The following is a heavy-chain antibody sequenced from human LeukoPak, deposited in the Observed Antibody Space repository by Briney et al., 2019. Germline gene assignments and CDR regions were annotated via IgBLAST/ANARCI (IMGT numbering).Heavy chain of an antibody. D-gene: IGHD1-26*01. J-gene: IGHJ3*02. V-gene: IGHV3-21*01. Sequence: GGSLRLSCAASRFTFSSYSMNWVRPAAGKGLEWVSSISSSSNYTYYADSVKGRFTISRDNAKNSLYLQMNSLRAEDTAVYYCARDWSGSLAFGALDIWGQGTMVTVSS. CDR2: ISSSSNYT. CDR3: ARDWSGSLAFGALDI. CDR1: RFTFSSYS.